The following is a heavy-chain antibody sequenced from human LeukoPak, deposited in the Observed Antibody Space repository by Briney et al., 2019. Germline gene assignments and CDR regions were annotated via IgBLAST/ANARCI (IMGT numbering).Heavy chain of an antibody. CDR3: ARGISSSDDYYYYYYMDV. J-gene: IGHJ6*03. CDR2: MNPNSGNT. D-gene: IGHD6-6*01. V-gene: IGHV1-8*01. CDR1: GYTFTSYD. Sequence: GASVKVSCKASGYTFTSYDINWVRQATGQGLEWMGWMNPNSGNTGYAQKFQGRVTITTGESTSTAYMELSSLRSEDTAVYYCARGISSSDDYYYYYYMDVWGKGTTVTVSS.